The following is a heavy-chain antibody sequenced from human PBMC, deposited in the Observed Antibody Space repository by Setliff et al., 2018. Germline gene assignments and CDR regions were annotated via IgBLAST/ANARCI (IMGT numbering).Heavy chain of an antibody. CDR3: AKPQVELRWGFES. D-gene: IGHD1-7*01. Sequence: QAGGSLRLSCAASGFTFSTYAMSWVRQAPGKGLEWVSTIYSGDRNTFYTDSVKGRFTIFRDGSKNILYLQMTSLRAEDTAVYYCAKPQVELRWGFESWGQGTLVTVSS. J-gene: IGHJ4*02. V-gene: IGHV3-23*03. CDR1: GFTFSTYA. CDR2: IYSGDRNT.